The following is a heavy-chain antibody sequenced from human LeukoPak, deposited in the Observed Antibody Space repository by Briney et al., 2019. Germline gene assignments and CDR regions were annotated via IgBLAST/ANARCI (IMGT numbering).Heavy chain of an antibody. V-gene: IGHV3-48*03. D-gene: IGHD3-22*01. CDR3: AREGAHFDSGGYYDAFDF. Sequence: GGSLRLSCAASGFTFSSYEMNWVRQAPGKGLEWVSYISSSGMTIYYADSVRGRFTVSKDNAKNSLFLQINSLRAEDTAVYYCAREGAHFDSGGYYDAFDFWGQGTLVTVSS. CDR1: GFTFSSYE. CDR2: ISSSGMTI. J-gene: IGHJ3*01.